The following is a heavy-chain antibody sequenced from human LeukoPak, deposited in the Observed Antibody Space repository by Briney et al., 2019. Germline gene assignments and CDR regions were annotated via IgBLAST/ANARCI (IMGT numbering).Heavy chain of an antibody. Sequence: GESLKISCKGSGYSFTSYWIGWVRQKPGKGLEWMGIIYPGDSDTRYSPSFQGQVTISADKSISTAYLQWSILKASDTAMYYCARHRTTVVTRSYWYFDLWGRGTLVTVSS. CDR3: ARHRTTVVTRSYWYFDL. D-gene: IGHD4-23*01. CDR2: IYPGDSDT. CDR1: GYSFTSYW. J-gene: IGHJ2*01. V-gene: IGHV5-51*01.